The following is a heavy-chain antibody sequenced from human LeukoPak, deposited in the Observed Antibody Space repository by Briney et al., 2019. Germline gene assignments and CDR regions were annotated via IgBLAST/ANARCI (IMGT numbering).Heavy chain of an antibody. CDR1: GGSISSSSYF. Sequence: SETLSLTCTVSGGSISSSSYFWGWIRQPPGKGLEWIGSIYYSGSTYYNPSLKSRVTISVDTSNNQFSLKLSSVTAADTAVYYCARWYDDSRRAHFDYWGQGPLVTVSS. CDR3: ARWYDDSRRAHFDY. J-gene: IGHJ4*02. CDR2: IYYSGST. V-gene: IGHV4-39*01. D-gene: IGHD3-22*01.